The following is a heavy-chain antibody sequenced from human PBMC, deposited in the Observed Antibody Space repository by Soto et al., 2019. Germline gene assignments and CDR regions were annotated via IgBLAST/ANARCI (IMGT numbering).Heavy chain of an antibody. Sequence: GGSLRLSCTASGFTFNDYSMHWVRQAPGKGLEWMSFISYDGSNKYYADSVKGRFTISRDNSKNTLFLQMNSLRAEDTAVYYCAKDPYYSQSSGKREPLYYLAYWGQGTLVTVSS. D-gene: IGHD3-10*01. CDR3: AKDPYYSQSSGKREPLYYLAY. CDR1: GFTFNDYS. V-gene: IGHV3-30*18. J-gene: IGHJ4*02. CDR2: ISYDGSNK.